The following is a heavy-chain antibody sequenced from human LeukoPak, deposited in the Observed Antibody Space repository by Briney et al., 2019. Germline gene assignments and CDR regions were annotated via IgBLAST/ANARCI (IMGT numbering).Heavy chain of an antibody. V-gene: IGHV3-11*04. CDR1: GFTFSDYN. CDR2: ISSSGSTI. CDR3: ATWGTSSGSYYVGTVDY. D-gene: IGHD3-10*01. J-gene: IGHJ4*02. Sequence: SGGSLRLSCAASGFTFSDYNMRWIRQAPGKGLEWVSYISSSGSTIYYADSVKGRFTISRDNAKNSLYLQMNSLRAEDTAVYYCATWGTSSGSYYVGTVDYWGQGTLVTVSS.